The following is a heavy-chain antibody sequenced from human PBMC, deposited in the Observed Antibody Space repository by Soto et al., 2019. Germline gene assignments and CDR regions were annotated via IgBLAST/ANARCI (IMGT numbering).Heavy chain of an antibody. CDR2: ISGSGGST. V-gene: IGHV3-23*01. D-gene: IGHD3-9*01. Sequence: GGSLRLSCAASGFTFSSYAMSWVRQAPGKGLEWVSAISGSGGSTYYADSVKGRFTISRDNSKNTLYLQMNSLRAEDTAVYYCAKNPPAFYDILTGRMDVWGKGTTVTVSS. J-gene: IGHJ6*04. CDR1: GFTFSSYA. CDR3: AKNPPAFYDILTGRMDV.